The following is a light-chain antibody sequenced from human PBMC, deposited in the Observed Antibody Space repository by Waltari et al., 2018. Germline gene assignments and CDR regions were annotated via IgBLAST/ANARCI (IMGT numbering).Light chain of an antibody. CDR3: QQRRNWPLS. CDR1: QSIVDA. Sequence: VLTQSPATLSLSPGDRAALSCRASQSIVDAIAWYQQRPGQTPRLLIYDASKRAPGIPARFSGSGSGTDFTLTISSLEPEDFAVYYCQQRRNWPLSFGQGTRLEIK. V-gene: IGKV3-11*01. J-gene: IGKJ5*01. CDR2: DAS.